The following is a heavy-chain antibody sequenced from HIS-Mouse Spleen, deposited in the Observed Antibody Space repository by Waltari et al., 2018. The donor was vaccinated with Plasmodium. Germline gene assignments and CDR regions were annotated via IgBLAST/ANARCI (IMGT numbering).Heavy chain of an antibody. CDR1: GFPFDDYA. V-gene: IGHV3-9*01. CDR2: ISWNSGSI. D-gene: IGHD2-2*01. CDR3: AKDQTPYQLLHFDY. Sequence: EVQLVESGGGLVQPGRSLRLSCAASGFPFDDYAMHWVRQAPGKGLEWGSGISWNSGSIGYADSVKGRFTISRDNAKNSLYLQMNSLRAEDTALYYCAKDQTPYQLLHFDYWGQGTLVTVSS. J-gene: IGHJ4*02.